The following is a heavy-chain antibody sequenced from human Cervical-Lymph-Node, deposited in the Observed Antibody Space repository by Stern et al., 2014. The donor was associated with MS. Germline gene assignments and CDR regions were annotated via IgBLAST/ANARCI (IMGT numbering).Heavy chain of an antibody. CDR2: ISWSSGKI. V-gene: IGHV3-9*01. CDR3: ARAIGFCSGGNCEPYYYYGIDV. CDR1: GFRFDDYA. D-gene: IGHD2-15*01. Sequence: EVQLVESGGDLVQPGRSLRLSCAASGFRFDDYAMYWVRQAPGKGLERVSGISWSSGKIGYADSVKGRFTISRDNVKNSLFLQMNSLRSEDTASYYCARAIGFCSGGNCEPYYYYGIDVWGQGTRVTVSS. J-gene: IGHJ6*02.